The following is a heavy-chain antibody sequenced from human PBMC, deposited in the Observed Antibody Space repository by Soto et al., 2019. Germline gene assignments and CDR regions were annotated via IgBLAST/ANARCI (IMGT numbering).Heavy chain of an antibody. V-gene: IGHV3-15*01. CDR2: IKSKTDGGTT. CDR3: TTKAPYYDFWSGYYPTFDY. D-gene: IGHD3-3*01. CDR1: GFTFSNAW. J-gene: IGHJ4*02. Sequence: EVQLVESGGGLVKPGGSLRLSCAASGFTFSNAWMSWVRQAPGKGLEWVGRIKSKTDGGTTDYAAPVKGRFTISRDDSKNTLYLQVNSLKTEDTAVYYCTTKAPYYDFWSGYYPTFDYWGQGTLVTVSS.